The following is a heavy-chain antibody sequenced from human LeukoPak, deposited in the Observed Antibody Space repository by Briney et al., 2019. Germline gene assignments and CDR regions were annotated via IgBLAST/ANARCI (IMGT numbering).Heavy chain of an antibody. Sequence: GGSLRLSCAASGFTFSSYSMNWVRQAPGKGLEWVSSISSSSSYIYYADSVKGRFTISRDNAKNSLYLQMNSLRAEDTAVYYCARACSSTSCYKYFQHWGQGTLVTVPS. V-gene: IGHV3-21*01. D-gene: IGHD2-2*02. CDR2: ISSSSSYI. CDR1: GFTFSSYS. CDR3: ARACSSTSCYKYFQH. J-gene: IGHJ1*01.